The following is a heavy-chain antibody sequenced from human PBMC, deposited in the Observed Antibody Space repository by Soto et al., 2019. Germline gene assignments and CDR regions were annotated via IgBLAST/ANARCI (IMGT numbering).Heavy chain of an antibody. V-gene: IGHV2-5*02. CDR3: AHRVLRTVFGVVTTTAIYFDF. CDR2: IYWDDDK. D-gene: IGHD3-3*01. J-gene: IGHJ4*02. CDR1: GFSLTTSGVG. Sequence: QITLNESGPTQVKPRQTLTLTCTFSGFSLTTSGVGVGWIRQSPGKAPEWLALIYWDDDKRYSPSLKSRLTSTKDTSKYQVVLTMADLDPADTATYYCAHRVLRTVFGVVTTTAIYFDFWGQGTPVAVSS.